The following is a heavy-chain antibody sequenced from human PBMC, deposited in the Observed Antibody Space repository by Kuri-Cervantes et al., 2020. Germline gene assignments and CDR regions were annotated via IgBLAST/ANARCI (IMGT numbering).Heavy chain of an antibody. D-gene: IGHD2-8*01. CDR1: GFSLSHARMG. Sequence: SGPTLVKPTATLTLTCTVSGFSLSHARMGMSWIRQPPGKALEWLTLIYWDDDKRYSPSLKTRLTVTKDTSKNHVVLTMANMDPVDTATYYCAYIIMAAPVGFGLDVWGQGTTVTVSS. CDR2: IYWDDDK. V-gene: IGHV2-5*02. J-gene: IGHJ6*02. CDR3: AYIIMAAPVGFGLDV.